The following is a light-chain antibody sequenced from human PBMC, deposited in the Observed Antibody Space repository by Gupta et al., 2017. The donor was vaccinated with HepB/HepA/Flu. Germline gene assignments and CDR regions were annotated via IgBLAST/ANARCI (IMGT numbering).Light chain of an antibody. J-gene: IGLJ1*01. CDR1: SSNSGAGYD. CDR3: QSYDSSLYV. Sequence: SVLPQPPSVSGAPGQRVTISCTGSSSNSGAGYDVHWYRQVPGTGPKVLVYGNDKRAWGVPDRFSGSRSGTSASLAITGLQAEDEADYYCQSYDSSLYVFGSGTRVIVL. CDR2: GND. V-gene: IGLV1-40*01.